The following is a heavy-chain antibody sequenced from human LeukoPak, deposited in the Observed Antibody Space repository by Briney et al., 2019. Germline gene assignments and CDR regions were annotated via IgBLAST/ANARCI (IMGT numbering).Heavy chain of an antibody. V-gene: IGHV3-74*01. J-gene: IGHJ4*02. CDR2: IYSDGSST. Sequence: TGGSLRLSCAASGLTFSSYWMHWVRQAPGKGLVWVSRIYSDGSSTNYADSVKGRFTISRDNAKNTLYLQMNSLRAEDTAVYYCARDRSSLGLWFGELRNWGQGTLVTVSS. CDR1: GLTFSSYW. CDR3: ARDRSSLGLWFGELRN. D-gene: IGHD3-10*01.